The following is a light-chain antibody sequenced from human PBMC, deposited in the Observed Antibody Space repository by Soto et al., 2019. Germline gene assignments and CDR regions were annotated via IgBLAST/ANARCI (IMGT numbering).Light chain of an antibody. CDR3: ASWDDRLGAVI. CDR1: SSDVGGYYNQ. J-gene: IGLJ2*01. Sequence: QSVLTQPPSASGSPGQSVTISCTGTSSDVGGYYNQVSWYQQHPGKGPKLIIFEVNKRPSGVPDRFSGSKSGNTASLTVSGLQAEDEAVYYCASWDDRLGAVIFGGGTKVTVL. CDR2: EVN. V-gene: IGLV2-8*01.